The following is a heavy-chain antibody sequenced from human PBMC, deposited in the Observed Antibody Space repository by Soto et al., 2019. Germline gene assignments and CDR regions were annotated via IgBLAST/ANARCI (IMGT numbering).Heavy chain of an antibody. Sequence: QVQLVESGGGVVQPGRSLRLSCAASGFTFSSYGMHWVRQAPGKGLAWVAVISYDGSNKYYADSVKGRFTISRDNSKNTLYLQMNSLRAEDTAVYYCIWFGELWGAFDIWGQGTMVTVSS. J-gene: IGHJ3*02. CDR1: GFTFSSYG. CDR2: ISYDGSNK. V-gene: IGHV3-30*03. D-gene: IGHD3-10*01. CDR3: IWFGELWGAFDI.